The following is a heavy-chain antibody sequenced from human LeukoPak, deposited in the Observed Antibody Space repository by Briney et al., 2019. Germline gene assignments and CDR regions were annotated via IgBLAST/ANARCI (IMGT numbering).Heavy chain of an antibody. V-gene: IGHV3-7*01. CDR3: ANGLSSSWYEFDY. CDR1: GFTFSSYA. CDR2: IKQDGSEK. J-gene: IGHJ4*02. Sequence: GGSLRLSCAASGFTFSSYAMSWVRQAPGKGLEWVAHIKQDGSEKYFVDSVKGRFTISRDNAKNSLYLQMNSLRAEDTAVYYCANGLSSSWYEFDYWGQGTLVTVSS. D-gene: IGHD6-13*01.